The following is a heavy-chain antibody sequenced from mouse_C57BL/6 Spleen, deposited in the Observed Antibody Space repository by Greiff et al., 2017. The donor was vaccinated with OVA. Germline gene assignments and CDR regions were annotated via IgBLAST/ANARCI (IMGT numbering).Heavy chain of an antibody. CDR2: IDPSDSYT. V-gene: IGHV1-50*01. CDR3: ARWYYGSSYGFAY. CDR1: GYTFTSYW. Sequence: VQLQQPGAELVKPGASVKLSCKASGYTFTSYWMQWVKQRPGQGLEWIGEIDPSDSYTNYNQKFKGKATLTVDTSSSTAYMQLSSLTSEDSAVYYCARWYYGSSYGFAYWGQGTLVTVSA. J-gene: IGHJ3*01. D-gene: IGHD1-1*01.